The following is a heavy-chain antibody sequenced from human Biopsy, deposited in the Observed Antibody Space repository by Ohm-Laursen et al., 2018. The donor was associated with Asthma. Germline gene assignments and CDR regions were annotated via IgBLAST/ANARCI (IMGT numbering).Heavy chain of an antibody. V-gene: IGHV1-2*06. Sequence: ASVKVSCKASGYTFIGCHIHWMRQAPGQGLEWMGRINPNSGGTSYAQKFQGRVTMTRDTSISTAYMEVSRLRSDDTAVYYCARGRKSAGDRWFDPWGQGTLVTVSS. CDR1: GYTFIGCH. CDR2: INPNSGGT. CDR3: ARGRKSAGDRWFDP. J-gene: IGHJ5*02. D-gene: IGHD6-13*01.